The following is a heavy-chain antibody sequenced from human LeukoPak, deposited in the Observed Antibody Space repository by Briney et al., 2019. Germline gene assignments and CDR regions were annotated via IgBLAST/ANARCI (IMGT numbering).Heavy chain of an antibody. CDR2: ITWNSGDI. V-gene: IGHV3-9*01. Sequence: GGSLRLSCAASGFTFDDYAMHWVRQVPGKGLEWVSGITWNSGDIDYADSVKGRFTISRDNAKNTLYLQMNSLRAEDTAAYYCARAAHYYYGMDVWGQGTTVTVSS. CDR3: ARAAHYYYGMDV. CDR1: GFTFDDYA. J-gene: IGHJ6*02.